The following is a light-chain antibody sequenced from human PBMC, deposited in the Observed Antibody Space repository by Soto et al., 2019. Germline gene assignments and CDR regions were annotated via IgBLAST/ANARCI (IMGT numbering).Light chain of an antibody. J-gene: IGKJ1*01. V-gene: IGKV3-20*01. CDR1: QSVSSSY. CDR3: QQYGSSPRT. CDR2: GAS. Sequence: EIVLTQSPGTLSLSPGERATLSCRAGQSVSSSYLAWYQQKPGQAPRLLIYGASSRASGIPDRFSGSGSGTDFTLTISRLEPEDFAVYYCQQYGSSPRTFGQGTKVDI.